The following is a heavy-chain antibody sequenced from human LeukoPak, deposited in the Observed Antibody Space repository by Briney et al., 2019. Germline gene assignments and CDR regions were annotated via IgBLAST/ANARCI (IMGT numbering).Heavy chain of an antibody. Sequence: SETLSLTCTVSGGSISSSSYYWGWLRQPPGKGLEWIGSIYYSGSTYYNPSLKSRVTISVDTSKNQFSLKLSSVTAADTAVYYCARGHSYGQGIDYWGQGTLVTVSS. J-gene: IGHJ4*02. CDR2: IYYSGST. CDR3: ARGHSYGQGIDY. D-gene: IGHD5-18*01. V-gene: IGHV4-39*07. CDR1: GGSISSSSYY.